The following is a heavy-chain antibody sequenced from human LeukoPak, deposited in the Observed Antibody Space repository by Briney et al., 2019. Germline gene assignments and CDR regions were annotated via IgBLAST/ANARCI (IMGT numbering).Heavy chain of an antibody. J-gene: IGHJ3*02. Sequence: GGSLRLSCAASGFTFSSYSMNWVRQAPGKGLEWVSSISSSSSYIYYADSVKGRFTISRDNAKNSLYLQMNSLRAEDTAVYYCARGGLGLNDAFDIWGQGTMVTVSS. CDR2: ISSSSSYI. CDR3: ARGGLGLNDAFDI. D-gene: IGHD3-16*01. V-gene: IGHV3-21*01. CDR1: GFTFSSYS.